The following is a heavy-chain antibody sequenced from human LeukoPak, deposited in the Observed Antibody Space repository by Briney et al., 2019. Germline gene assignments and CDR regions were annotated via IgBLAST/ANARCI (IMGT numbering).Heavy chain of an antibody. CDR3: AKELDTVFFDY. CDR2: AGWAGGTT. V-gene: IGHV3-43*01. CDR1: GFNFDRYT. J-gene: IGHJ4*02. D-gene: IGHD2-2*03. Sequence: GGTLRLSCATSGFNFDRYTIHWVRQAPGKGLEWVSLAGWAGGTTFYSDSVRGRFTISRDSGRKSVYLQMNSLTTDDTAFYFCAKELDTVFFDYWGQGALVTVSS.